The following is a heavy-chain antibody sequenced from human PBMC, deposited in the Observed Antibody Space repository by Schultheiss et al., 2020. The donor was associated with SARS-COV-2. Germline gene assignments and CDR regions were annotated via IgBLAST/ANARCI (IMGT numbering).Heavy chain of an antibody. Sequence: SQTLSLTCTVSGGSISSYYWSWIRQPPGKGLEWIGYIYYSGGTNYNPSLKSRVTISVDTSKNQFSLKLSSVTAADTAVYYCARSSYDSSGYYSTAPMTRYFDLWGRGTLVTVSS. V-gene: IGHV4-59*12. D-gene: IGHD3-22*01. CDR3: ARSSYDSSGYYSTAPMTRYFDL. CDR1: GGSISSYY. J-gene: IGHJ2*01. CDR2: IYYSGGT.